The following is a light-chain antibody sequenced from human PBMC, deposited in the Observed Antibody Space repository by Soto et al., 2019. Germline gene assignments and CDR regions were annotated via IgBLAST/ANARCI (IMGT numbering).Light chain of an antibody. CDR2: DVT. CDR1: SSDVGGYNY. CDR3: SSFTSSMTNV. V-gene: IGLV2-14*01. J-gene: IGLJ1*01. Sequence: QSVLTQPASVSGSPGQSITISRTGTSSDVGGYNYVSWYQQNPGKAPKLMIYDVTNRPSGVSNRFSGSKSGNTASLTISGLQAADEADYFCSSFTSSMTNVFGSGTKVTVL.